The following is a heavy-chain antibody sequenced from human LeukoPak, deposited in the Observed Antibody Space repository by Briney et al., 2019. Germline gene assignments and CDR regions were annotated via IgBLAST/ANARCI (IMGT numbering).Heavy chain of an antibody. D-gene: IGHD3-3*01. J-gene: IGHJ4*02. Sequence: GGSLRLSCAASGFTFSSYVMHWVRQAPGKGLEWVGRIKTKTDGETTDYAAPVKGRFTVSRDDSKNTLYLQMTSLKTEDTAFYYCTTAFFEGNYWGQGTLVTVSS. CDR1: GFTFSSYV. CDR2: IKTKTDGETT. CDR3: TTAFFEGNY. V-gene: IGHV3-15*07.